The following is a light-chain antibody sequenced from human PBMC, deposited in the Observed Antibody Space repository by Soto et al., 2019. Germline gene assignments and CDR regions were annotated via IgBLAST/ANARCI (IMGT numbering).Light chain of an antibody. CDR1: QSVSSN. CDR3: QQYNNWPPWT. CDR2: GAS. Sequence: EIVMTQSPATLSVSPGERATLSCRASQSVSSNLAWNQQKPGQAPRLLIYGASTRATGIPARFSGSVSGTEFTLTISSLQSEDFAVYYCQQYNNWPPWTFGQGTKVEIK. V-gene: IGKV3-15*01. J-gene: IGKJ1*01.